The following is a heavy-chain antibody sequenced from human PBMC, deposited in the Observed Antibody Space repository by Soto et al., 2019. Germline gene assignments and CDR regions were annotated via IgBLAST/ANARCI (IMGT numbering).Heavy chain of an antibody. V-gene: IGHV3-74*01. Sequence: GGSLRLSCAASGFTFSNYWMHWVRQAPGKGLVWVSNINDDGSKKSYVDSVKGRFTISRDNTRNSLALQMNTLRAEDTAVYYCLSAGSAVSWGQGTLVTVSS. D-gene: IGHD3-10*01. CDR1: GFTFSNYW. J-gene: IGHJ4*02. CDR3: LSAGSAVS. CDR2: INDDGSKK.